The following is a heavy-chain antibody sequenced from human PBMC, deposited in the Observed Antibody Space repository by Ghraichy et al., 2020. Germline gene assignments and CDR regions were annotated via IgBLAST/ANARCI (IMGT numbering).Heavy chain of an antibody. V-gene: IGHV3-9*01. CDR2: ISWNSDSI. Sequence: GGSLRLSCAASGFTFDDYAMHWVRQAPGKGLEWVSGISWNSDSIAYAGSVKGRFTISRDNAKNSLYLQMNSLRAEDTALYYCAKSLRLGYYYGMDVWGQGTTVTVSS. CDR3: AKSLRLGYYYGMDV. CDR1: GFTFDDYA. J-gene: IGHJ6*02. D-gene: IGHD3-16*01.